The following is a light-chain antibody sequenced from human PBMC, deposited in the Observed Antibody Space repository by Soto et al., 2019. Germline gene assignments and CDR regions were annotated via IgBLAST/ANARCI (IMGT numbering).Light chain of an antibody. CDR1: QSVSSN. CDR3: QQYNNWPPSGVT. J-gene: IGKJ3*01. V-gene: IGKV3-15*01. Sequence: EIVMTQSPATLSVSPGERATLSCRASQSVSSNLAWYQQKPGQAPRLLIYGASTRATGIPARFSGSGSGTEFTLTISSLQSEDFAVYYCQQYNNWPPSGVTFGPGTKADIK. CDR2: GAS.